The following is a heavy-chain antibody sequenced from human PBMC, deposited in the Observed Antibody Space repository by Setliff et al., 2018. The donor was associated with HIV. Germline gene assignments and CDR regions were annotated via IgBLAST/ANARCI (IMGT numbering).Heavy chain of an antibody. J-gene: IGHJ4*02. CDR2: IFHSGDT. D-gene: IGHD6-19*01. Sequence: PSETLSLTCSVSGVSVGSGDYYWHWIRQHPEKALEWIGYIFHSGDTYYNPSLKSRISVSVDTSKNQFSLELTSLTAADTAVYYCARLGRGIAVAGTRIDYWGRGTLVTVSS. V-gene: IGHV4-31*03. CDR3: ARLGRGIAVAGTRIDY. CDR1: GVSVGSGDYY.